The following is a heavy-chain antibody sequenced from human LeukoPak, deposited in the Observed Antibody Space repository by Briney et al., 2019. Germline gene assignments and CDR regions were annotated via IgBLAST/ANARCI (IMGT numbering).Heavy chain of an antibody. CDR1: GFTFSGSA. V-gene: IGHV3-73*01. Sequence: PGGSLRLSCAASGFTFSGSAMHWVRQASGKGLEWVGRIRSKANNYATAYAASVKGRFTISRDNSKNTLYLQMNRLRAEDTAVYYCARDLARQDDYWGQGTLVTVSS. CDR3: ARDLARQDDY. D-gene: IGHD3-3*01. J-gene: IGHJ4*02. CDR2: IRSKANNYAT.